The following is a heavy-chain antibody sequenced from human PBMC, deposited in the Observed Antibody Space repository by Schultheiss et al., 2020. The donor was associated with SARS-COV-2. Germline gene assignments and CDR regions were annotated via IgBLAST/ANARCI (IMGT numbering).Heavy chain of an antibody. D-gene: IGHD3-22*01. V-gene: IGHV4-61*02. CDR3: ARGVTMIVVVSTYYFDY. CDR2: IYTSGST. Sequence: SQTLSLTCTVSGGSISSSSYYWGWIRQPAGKGLEWIGRIYTSGSTNYNPSLKSRVTISVDTSKNQFSLKLSSVTAADTAVYYCARGVTMIVVVSTYYFDYWGQGTLVTVSS. J-gene: IGHJ4*02. CDR1: GGSISSSSYY.